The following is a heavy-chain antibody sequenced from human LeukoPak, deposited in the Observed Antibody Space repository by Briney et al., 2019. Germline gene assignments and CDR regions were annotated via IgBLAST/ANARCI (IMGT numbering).Heavy chain of an antibody. CDR3: ARGGSGYRAGNWFDP. J-gene: IGHJ5*02. D-gene: IGHD3-22*01. V-gene: IGHV4-59*01. CDR1: GGSISSYY. Sequence: SETLSLTCTVSGGSISSYYWSWIRQPPGKGLEWIGYIYYSGSTNYNPSLKSRVTISVDTSKNQFSLKLSSVTAADTAVYYCARGGSGYRAGNWFDPWGQGTLVTVSS. CDR2: IYYSGST.